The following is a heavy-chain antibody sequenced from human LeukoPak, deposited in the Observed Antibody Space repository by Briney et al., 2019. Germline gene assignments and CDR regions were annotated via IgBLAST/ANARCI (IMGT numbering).Heavy chain of an antibody. V-gene: IGHV3-30*04. CDR3: ARDRRAVAVYFDY. J-gene: IGHJ4*02. CDR1: GFTFDSYA. D-gene: IGHD6-19*01. CDR2: TSYDGSIN. Sequence: PGRSLRPSCAASGFTFDSYAMHWVRQAPGKGPEWVAVTSYDGSINYYADSVRGRFTVSRDNSKNTVYLEINNLRAEDTAVYYCARDRRAVAVYFDYWGQGTLVTVSS.